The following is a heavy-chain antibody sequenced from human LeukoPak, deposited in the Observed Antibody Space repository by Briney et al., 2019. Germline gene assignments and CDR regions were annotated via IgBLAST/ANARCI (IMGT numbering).Heavy chain of an antibody. Sequence: ASVKVSCKASGGTFNNYAINWVRQAPGQGLEWMGWINPNSGGANYAQKFQGRVTMTRDTSISTAYMELSSLISDDTAVYYCARGSSVRDWFDLWGQGTLVIVSS. CDR1: GGTFNNYA. CDR2: INPNSGGA. J-gene: IGHJ5*02. CDR3: ARGSSVRDWFDL. V-gene: IGHV1-2*02. D-gene: IGHD1-1*01.